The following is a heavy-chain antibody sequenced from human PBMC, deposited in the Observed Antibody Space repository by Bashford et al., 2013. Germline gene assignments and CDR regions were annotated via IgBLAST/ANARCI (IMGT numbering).Heavy chain of an antibody. D-gene: IGHD6-6*01. J-gene: IGHJ6*02. Sequence: ASVKVSCKASGYTFTGYYMHWVRQAPGQGLEWMGWINPNSGGTNYAQKFQGRVTMTRDTSISTAYMELSRLRSDDTAVYYCAREPYSSSYYYYGMDVWGQGTTVTVSS. CDR1: GYTFTGYY. CDR3: AREPYSSSYYYYGMDV. CDR2: INPNSGGT. V-gene: IGHV1-2*02.